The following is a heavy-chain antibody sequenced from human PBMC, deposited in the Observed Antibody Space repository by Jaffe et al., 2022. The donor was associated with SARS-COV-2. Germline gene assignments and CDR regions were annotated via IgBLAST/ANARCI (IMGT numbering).Heavy chain of an antibody. D-gene: IGHD6-19*01. V-gene: IGHV4-39*01. CDR1: GGSISSSSYY. Sequence: QLQLQESGPGLVKPSETLSLTCTVSGGSISSSSYYWGWIRQPPGKGLEWIGSIYYSGSTYYNPSLKSRVTISVDTSKNQFSLKLSSVTAADTAVYYCARHWSSGWYEDYWGQGTLVTVSS. CDR2: IYYSGST. J-gene: IGHJ4*02. CDR3: ARHWSSGWYEDY.